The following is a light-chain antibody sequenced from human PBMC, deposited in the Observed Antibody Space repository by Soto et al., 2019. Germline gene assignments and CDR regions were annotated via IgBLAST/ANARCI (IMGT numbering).Light chain of an antibody. CDR3: SSYTSSSTVV. CDR1: SSDVGGYNF. Sequence: QSALTQPASVSGSPVQSVTISCTGTSSDVGGYNFVSWYQQHPGKAPKLVIYDVSNRPSGVPNRFSGSKSGNTASLTISGLQAEDEADYYCSSYTSSSTVVFGGGTKRTVL. CDR2: DVS. J-gene: IGLJ2*01. V-gene: IGLV2-14*01.